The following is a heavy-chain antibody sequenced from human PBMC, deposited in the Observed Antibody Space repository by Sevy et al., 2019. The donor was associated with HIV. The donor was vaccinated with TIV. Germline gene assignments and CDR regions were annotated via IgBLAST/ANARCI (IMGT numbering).Heavy chain of an antibody. CDR2: IESGGST. Sequence: GGSLRLSCEASGFTVSGNYMAWVRPAPGKGLEWVSLIESGGSTYYADSVKGRFTISRDNAKNTLYLQMNPLRAEDTAVYFCARDRYYGASGYYYYYYGMDVWGQGTTVTVSS. V-gene: IGHV3-66*01. D-gene: IGHD3-22*01. J-gene: IGHJ6*02. CDR1: GFTVSGNY. CDR3: ARDRYYGASGYYYYYYGMDV.